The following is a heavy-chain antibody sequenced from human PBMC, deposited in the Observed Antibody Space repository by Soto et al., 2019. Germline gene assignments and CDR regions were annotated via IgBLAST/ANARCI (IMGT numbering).Heavy chain of an antibody. D-gene: IGHD5-18*01. CDR2: IYYSGST. CDR3: AIQQGTGYSYGYNNWFDP. V-gene: IGHV4-31*03. Sequence: SETLSLTCTVSGGSISSGGYYWSWIRQHPGKGMEWIGYIYYSGSTYYNPSLKSRVTISVDTSKNQFSLKLSSVTAADTAVYYCAIQQGTGYSYGYNNWFDPWGQGTLVTVSS. CDR1: GGSISSGGYY. J-gene: IGHJ5*02.